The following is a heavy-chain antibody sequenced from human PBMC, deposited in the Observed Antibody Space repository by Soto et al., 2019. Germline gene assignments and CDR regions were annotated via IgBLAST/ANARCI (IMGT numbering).Heavy chain of an antibody. CDR1: GGTFSRYT. CDR2: IIPIFGIT. V-gene: IGHV1-69*08. CDR3: AREDRDRETGLVPAAIDGMDV. D-gene: IGHD2-2*01. J-gene: IGHJ6*02. Sequence: QVQLVQSGAEVKKPGSSVKVSCKASGGTFSRYTMTWVRQAPGHGLEWMGRIIPIFGITTYAQKFQGRVTITADEATSTAYIELSSLRSEDTAVYYCAREDRDRETGLVPAAIDGMDVWGQGTTVTVSS.